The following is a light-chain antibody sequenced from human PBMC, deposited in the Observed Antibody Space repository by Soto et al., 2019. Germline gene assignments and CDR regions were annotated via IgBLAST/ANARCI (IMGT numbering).Light chain of an antibody. Sequence: DIQMTQSPSTLSASVGDRVTITCRASQSISSWLAWYQQKPGQAPKLLIYKASSLESGVPSRFSGSGSGTEFTLTISSLQPDDFATYYCQQYTSYSGTFGQGTKLEIK. J-gene: IGKJ2*02. CDR1: QSISSW. CDR2: KAS. V-gene: IGKV1-5*03. CDR3: QQYTSYSGT.